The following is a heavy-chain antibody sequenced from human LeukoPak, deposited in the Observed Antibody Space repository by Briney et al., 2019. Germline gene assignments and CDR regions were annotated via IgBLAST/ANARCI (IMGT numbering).Heavy chain of an antibody. D-gene: IGHD6-13*01. CDR1: GFTFDDYA. Sequence: GGSLRLSCAASGFTFDDYAMHWVRQAPGKGLEWVSGISWNSDGIGYAGSVKGRFTISRDNSKNTLYLQMNSLRAEDTAVYYCAKSLIAAAGTREDAFDIWGQGTMVTVSS. V-gene: IGHV3-9*01. J-gene: IGHJ3*02. CDR3: AKSLIAAAGTREDAFDI. CDR2: ISWNSDGI.